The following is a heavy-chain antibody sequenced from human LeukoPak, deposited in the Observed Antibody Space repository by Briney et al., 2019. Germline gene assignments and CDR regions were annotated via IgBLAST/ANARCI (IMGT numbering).Heavy chain of an antibody. Sequence: SETLSLTCTVSGGSISSYYWSWIRQPPGKGLEWIGYIYYSGSTNYNPSLKSRVTISVDTSKNQFSLKLSSVTAADTAVYYCARARVQGVTVRYYFDYWGQGTLVTVSS. J-gene: IGHJ4*02. V-gene: IGHV4-59*01. CDR1: GGSISSYY. CDR3: ARARVQGVTVRYYFDY. D-gene: IGHD3-10*01. CDR2: IYYSGST.